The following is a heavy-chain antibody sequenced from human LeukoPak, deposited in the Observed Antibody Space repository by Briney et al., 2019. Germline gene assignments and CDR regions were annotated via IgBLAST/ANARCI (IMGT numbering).Heavy chain of an antibody. Sequence: KASETLTLTCTVSGGSISSSSYYWSWIRQPPGRGLEWIGYIYYSGSTNYNPSLKSRVTISVDTSKTQFSLKLSSVTAADTAVYYCARDLSDSSRSLDYWGQGTLVTVSS. CDR2: IYYSGST. CDR1: GGSISSSSYY. CDR3: ARDLSDSSRSLDY. D-gene: IGHD6-13*01. J-gene: IGHJ4*02. V-gene: IGHV4-61*01.